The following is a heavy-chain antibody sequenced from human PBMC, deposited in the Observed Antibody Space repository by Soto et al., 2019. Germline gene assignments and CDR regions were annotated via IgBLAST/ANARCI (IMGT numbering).Heavy chain of an antibody. J-gene: IGHJ4*02. V-gene: IGHV3-53*01. CDR3: ARDPPHPYYDSSGYLSD. D-gene: IGHD3-22*01. CDR2: IYSDGKT. Sequence: EVQLVESGGGLVQPGGSLRLSCEASGFTVSSNYMSWVRQAPGKGLEWVSVIYSDGKTYYADSVKGRFTISRDNSKNTLYLQMSTLRAEDTAVYFCARDPPHPYYDSSGYLSDWGQGTLVTVSS. CDR1: GFTVSSNY.